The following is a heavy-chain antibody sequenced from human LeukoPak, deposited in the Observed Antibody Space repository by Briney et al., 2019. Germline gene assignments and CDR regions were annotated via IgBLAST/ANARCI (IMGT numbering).Heavy chain of an antibody. CDR1: GGTFSSYA. CDR3: ARDLGSSSWYGNFDY. V-gene: IGHV1-69*13. D-gene: IGHD6-13*01. Sequence: ASVKVSCKASGGTFSSYAISWVRQAPGQGLEWMGGIIPIFGTANYAQKFQGRVTITADESTSTAYMELSSLRSEDTAVYYCARDLGSSSWYGNFDYWGRGTLVTVSS. CDR2: IIPIFGTA. J-gene: IGHJ4*02.